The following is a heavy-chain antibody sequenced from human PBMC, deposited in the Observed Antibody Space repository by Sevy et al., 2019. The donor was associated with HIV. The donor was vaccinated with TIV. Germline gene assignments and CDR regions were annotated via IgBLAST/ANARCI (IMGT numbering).Heavy chain of an antibody. J-gene: IGHJ4*02. V-gene: IGHV3-7*01. Sequence: GGSLRLSCVASGFTFSNYWMSWVRQAPGKGLEWVANIKPDESDKNYVDSVKGRFTISRDNAKNSLYLQMNSLRVEDTAMYYCARDWGYRQHDCWGQGALVTVSS. D-gene: IGHD3-16*01. CDR2: IKPDESDK. CDR1: GFTFSNYW. CDR3: ARDWGYRQHDC.